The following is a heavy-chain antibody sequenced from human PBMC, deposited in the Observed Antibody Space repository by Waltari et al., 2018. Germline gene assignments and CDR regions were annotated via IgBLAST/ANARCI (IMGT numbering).Heavy chain of an antibody. V-gene: IGHV4-39*01. CDR2: IYYSGST. Sequence: QLQLQESGPGLVKPSETLSLPCTVSGGSISSSSYYWGSTRQPPGKGLEWIGSIYYSGSTYYNPSLKSRVTISVDTSKNQFSLKLSSVTAADTAVYYCATIAAALNAFDIWGQGTMVTVSS. CDR1: GGSISSSSYY. CDR3: ATIAAALNAFDI. J-gene: IGHJ3*02. D-gene: IGHD6-13*01.